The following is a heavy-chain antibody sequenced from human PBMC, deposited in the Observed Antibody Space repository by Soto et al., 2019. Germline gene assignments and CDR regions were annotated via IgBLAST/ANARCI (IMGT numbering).Heavy chain of an antibody. Sequence: GGSLRLSCAASGFTFSSYAMSWVRQAPGKGLEWVSAISGSGGSTYYADSVKGRFTISRDNSKNTLYLQMNSLRAEDTAVYYCAKDYDFWSGSNTGTEADAFDIWGQGTMVTVSS. V-gene: IGHV3-23*01. CDR3: AKDYDFWSGSNTGTEADAFDI. D-gene: IGHD3-3*01. CDR2: ISGSGGST. CDR1: GFTFSSYA. J-gene: IGHJ3*02.